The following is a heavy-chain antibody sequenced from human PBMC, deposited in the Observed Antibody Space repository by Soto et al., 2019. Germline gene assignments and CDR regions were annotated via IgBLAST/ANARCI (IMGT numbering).Heavy chain of an antibody. Sequence: SETLSLTCTVSGGSIGNHYWSWIRQPPGKGLEWIGYIYYSGSTNYNPSLKSRVTISVDTSKNQFSLKVSSVTAADTAVYYCARAEGSEFYGDYAIDYWGQGTLVTVSS. CDR3: ARAEGSEFYGDYAIDY. D-gene: IGHD4-17*01. V-gene: IGHV4-59*11. J-gene: IGHJ4*02. CDR2: IYYSGST. CDR1: GGSIGNHY.